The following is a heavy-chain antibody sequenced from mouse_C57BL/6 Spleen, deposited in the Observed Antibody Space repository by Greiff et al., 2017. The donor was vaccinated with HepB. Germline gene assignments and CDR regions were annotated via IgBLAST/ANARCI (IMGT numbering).Heavy chain of an antibody. J-gene: IGHJ1*03. CDR1: GFTFSDYG. V-gene: IGHV5-17*01. CDR3: ARRVTTEWYFDV. Sequence: EVNVVESGGGLVKPGGSLKLSCAASGFTFSDYGMHWVRQAPEKGLEWVAYISSGSSTIYYADTVKGRFTISRDNAKNTLFLQMTSLRSEDTAMYYCARRVTTEWYFDVWGTGTTVTVSS. CDR2: ISSGSSTI. D-gene: IGHD1-1*01.